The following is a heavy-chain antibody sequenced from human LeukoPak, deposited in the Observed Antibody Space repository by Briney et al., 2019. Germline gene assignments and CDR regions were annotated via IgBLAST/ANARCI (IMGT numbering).Heavy chain of an antibody. CDR3: ARGEVGAPLDY. Sequence: GGSLRLSCAASGFTFSSYAMSWVRQAPGKGLEWVAVISYDGSNKYYADSVKGRFTISRDNSKNTLYLQMNSLRAEDTAVYYCARGEVGAPLDYWGQGTLVTVSS. D-gene: IGHD1-26*01. V-gene: IGHV3-30-3*01. J-gene: IGHJ4*02. CDR1: GFTFSSYA. CDR2: ISYDGSNK.